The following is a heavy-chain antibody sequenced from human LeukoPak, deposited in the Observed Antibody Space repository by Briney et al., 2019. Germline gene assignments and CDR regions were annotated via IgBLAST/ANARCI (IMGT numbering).Heavy chain of an antibody. CDR1: GFTFSSYS. D-gene: IGHD6-19*01. CDR2: ISSSSSYI. J-gene: IGHJ4*02. CDR3: AREMKVTIAVAALDY. Sequence: GGSLRLSCAASGFTFSSYSMNWVRQAPGKGLEWVSSISSSSSYIYYADSVKGRFTISRDNAKNSLYLQMNSLRAEDTAVYYCAREMKVTIAVAALDYWGQGTLVTVSS. V-gene: IGHV3-21*01.